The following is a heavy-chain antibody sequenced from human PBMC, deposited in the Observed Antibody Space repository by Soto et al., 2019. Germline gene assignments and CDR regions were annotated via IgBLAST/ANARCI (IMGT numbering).Heavy chain of an antibody. D-gene: IGHD3-22*01. Sequence: GGSLRLSCAASGFTFSSYAMSWVRQAPGKGLEWVSAISGSGGSTYYADSVKGRFTISRDNSKNTLYLQMNSLRAEDTAVYYCAKRFPSETYYYDSSGYALDYYGMDVWGQGTTVTVSS. J-gene: IGHJ6*02. CDR1: GFTFSSYA. CDR2: ISGSGGST. CDR3: AKRFPSETYYYDSSGYALDYYGMDV. V-gene: IGHV3-23*01.